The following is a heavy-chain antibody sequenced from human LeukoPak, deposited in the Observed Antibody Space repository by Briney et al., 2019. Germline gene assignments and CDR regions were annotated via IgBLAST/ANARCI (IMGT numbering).Heavy chain of an antibody. CDR1: GFSFTTYS. CDR2: ISSGSSYI. Sequence: GGSLRLSCAASGFSFTTYSINWVRQAPGKGLEWVSSISSGSSYIYYADSVKGRFTISRDNAKNSLYLQMNSLRAEDTAVYYCARGRSDLYYAPNLYAFDTWGQGTKVTVPS. J-gene: IGHJ3*02. D-gene: IGHD3-10*01. CDR3: ARGRSDLYYAPNLYAFDT. V-gene: IGHV3-21*01.